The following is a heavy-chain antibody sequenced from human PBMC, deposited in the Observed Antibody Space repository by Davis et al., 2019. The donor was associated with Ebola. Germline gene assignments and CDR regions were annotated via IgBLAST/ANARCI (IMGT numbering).Heavy chain of an antibody. J-gene: IGHJ4*02. CDR3: ARDGVAVAVAAYFDH. CDR1: GFTFRDSY. D-gene: IGHD6-19*01. Sequence: GESLKISCAASGFTFRDSYMAWIRQPPGKGLEWISYISSSGEPTYYADSVRGRFTISRDNAKNAVYLQMNSLRVDDTAVYYCARDGVAVAVAAYFDHWGQGTLVTVSS. V-gene: IGHV3-11*01. CDR2: ISSSGEPT.